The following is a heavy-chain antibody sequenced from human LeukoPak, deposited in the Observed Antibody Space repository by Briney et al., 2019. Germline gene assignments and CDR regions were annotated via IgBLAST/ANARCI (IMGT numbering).Heavy chain of an antibody. CDR3: ARGDEAMATFDY. V-gene: IGHV4-34*01. CDR2: INHSGST. Sequence: SETLSLTCAVYGGSFSGYYWSWIRQPPGKGLEWIGEINHSGSTNYNPSLKSRVTISVDTSKNQFSLKLSSATAADTAVYYCARGDEAMATFDYWGQGTLVTVSS. D-gene: IGHD5-18*01. J-gene: IGHJ4*02. CDR1: GGSFSGYY.